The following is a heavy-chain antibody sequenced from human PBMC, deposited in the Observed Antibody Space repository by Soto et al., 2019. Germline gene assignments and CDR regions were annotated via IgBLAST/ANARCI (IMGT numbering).Heavy chain of an antibody. J-gene: IGHJ5*02. CDR3: ARGVYCSGASCRWFDP. Sequence: PSETLSLTCTVSGGSVSSNSYYWSWIRQAPGKGLEWIGYIHYTGSTNCNPSLRSPVTISVDTSKNQFSLKLSSVTAADTAVYYCARGVYCSGASCRWFDPWGQGTLVTVS. CDR2: IHYTGST. V-gene: IGHV4-61*01. D-gene: IGHD2-15*01. CDR1: GGSVSSNSYY.